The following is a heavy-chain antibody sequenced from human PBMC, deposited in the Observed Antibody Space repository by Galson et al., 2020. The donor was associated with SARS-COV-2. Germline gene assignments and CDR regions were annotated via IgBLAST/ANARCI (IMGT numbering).Heavy chain of an antibody. J-gene: IGHJ6*02. V-gene: IGHV3-23*01. D-gene: IGHD2-8*01. CDR2: TSASGGST. CDR3: AKMTSSYSEGPNGRLMDV. Sequence: GGSLRLSCAASGYIFRSSAMNWVRQAPGKGLAWVSNTSASGGSTYYADSVKGLFTISRDNSKNTLYLQMNSLRAEDTALYYCAKMTSSYSEGPNGRLMDVWGQGTTVTVSS. CDR1: GYIFRSSA.